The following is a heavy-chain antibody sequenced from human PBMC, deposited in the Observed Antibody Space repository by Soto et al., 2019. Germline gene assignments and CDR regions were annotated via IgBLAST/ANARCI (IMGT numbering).Heavy chain of an antibody. CDR2: IWYDGSNK. J-gene: IGHJ3*02. D-gene: IGHD3-10*01. Sequence: GGSLRLSCAASGFTFSSYGMHWVRQAPGKGLEWVAVIWYDGSNKYYADSVKGRFTISRDNSKNTLYLQMNSLRAEDTAVYYCARDRDMVRGVMSAFDIWGQGTMVTVSS. CDR1: GFTFSSYG. V-gene: IGHV3-33*01. CDR3: ARDRDMVRGVMSAFDI.